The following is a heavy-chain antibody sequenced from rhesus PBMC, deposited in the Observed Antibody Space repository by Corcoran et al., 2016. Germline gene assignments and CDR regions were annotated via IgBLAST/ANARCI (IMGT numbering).Heavy chain of an antibody. CDR3: ARGGGSWVFDY. CDR2: IGGSNGSP. V-gene: IGHV4-127*01. J-gene: IGHJ4*01. CDR1: GYSISSGYG. D-gene: IGHD6-25*01. Sequence: QVQLQESGPGLVKPSETLSLTCAVSGYSISSGYGWSWIRQPPGKVLEWIGYIGGSNGSPNYSPSLKRRGTISKDTSKNQFSLKLSSVTAADTAVYYCARGGGSWVFDYWGQGVLVTVSS.